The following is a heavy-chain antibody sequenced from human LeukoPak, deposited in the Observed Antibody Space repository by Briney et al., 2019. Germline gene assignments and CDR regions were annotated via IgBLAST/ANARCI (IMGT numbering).Heavy chain of an antibody. CDR3: AKVQAHSIATRPVDY. Sequence: GGSLRLSCAASGFTFSSYAMSWVRQAPGKGLEWVSAISGSGGSTYYADSVKGRFTISRDNSKNTLYLQMNSLRAEDTAVYYCAKVQAHSIATRPVDYWGQGTLVTVSS. CDR2: ISGSGGST. D-gene: IGHD6-6*01. J-gene: IGHJ4*02. CDR1: GFTFSSYA. V-gene: IGHV3-23*01.